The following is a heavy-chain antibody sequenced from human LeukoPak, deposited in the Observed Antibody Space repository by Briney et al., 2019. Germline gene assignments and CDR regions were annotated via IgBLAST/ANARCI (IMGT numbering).Heavy chain of an antibody. CDR3: ARGYGGNSAAFDF. D-gene: IGHD4-23*01. CDR2: ISYDGSNK. V-gene: IGHV3-30-3*01. Sequence: GGSLRLSCAASGFTFSSYVIHWVRQAPGKGLEWVAVISYDGSNKYYADSVKGRFTISRDNSKNTLYLQMNSLRAEDTAVYYCARGYGGNSAAFDFWGQGTMVTISS. J-gene: IGHJ3*01. CDR1: GFTFSSYV.